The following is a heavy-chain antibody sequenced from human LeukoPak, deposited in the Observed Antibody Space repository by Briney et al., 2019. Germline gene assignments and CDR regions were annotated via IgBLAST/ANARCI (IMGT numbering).Heavy chain of an antibody. CDR2: IYTSGST. CDR1: GGSISSYY. D-gene: IGHD3-22*01. CDR3: VRRYYDSSGYYYFDY. V-gene: IGHV4-4*09. J-gene: IGHJ4*02. Sequence: SETLSLTCTVSGGSISSYYWSWIRQPPGKGLEWIGYIYTSGSTNYNPSLKSRVTISVDTSKNQFSLKLSSVTAADTAVYYCVRRYYDSSGYYYFDYWGQGTLVTVSS.